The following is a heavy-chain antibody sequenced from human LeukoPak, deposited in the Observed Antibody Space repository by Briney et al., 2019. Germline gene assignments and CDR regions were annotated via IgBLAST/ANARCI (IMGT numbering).Heavy chain of an antibody. Sequence: GGSLRLSCAASGFTFSSYEMNWVRQAPGKGLEWVSYISSSGSTIYYADSVKGRFTISRDSAKNSLYLQMNSLRAEDTAVYYCARWGCSGGSCYSGYYGMDVWGQGTTVTVSS. CDR1: GFTFSSYE. J-gene: IGHJ6*02. V-gene: IGHV3-48*03. CDR2: ISSSGSTI. D-gene: IGHD2-15*01. CDR3: ARWGCSGGSCYSGYYGMDV.